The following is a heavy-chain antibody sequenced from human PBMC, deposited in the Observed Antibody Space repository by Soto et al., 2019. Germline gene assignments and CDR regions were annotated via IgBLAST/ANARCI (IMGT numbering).Heavy chain of an antibody. Sequence: QVQLQESGPGLVKPSETLSLTCTVSGGSISTYYWSWIRQPPGKGLEWIGYIYYSGSTNYNPSLKIRVTISVDTSKNQFSLKLSSVSAADTAVYYCARDGSMYDFWSGPYYFDYWGQGTLVTVSS. CDR2: IYYSGST. J-gene: IGHJ4*02. D-gene: IGHD3-3*01. CDR1: GGSISTYY. V-gene: IGHV4-59*01. CDR3: ARDGSMYDFWSGPYYFDY.